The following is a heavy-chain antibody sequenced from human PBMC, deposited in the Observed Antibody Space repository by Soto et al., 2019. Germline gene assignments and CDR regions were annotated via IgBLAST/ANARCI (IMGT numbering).Heavy chain of an antibody. CDR3: ARAIDGYYSWFDP. D-gene: IGHD3-3*01. CDR1: GYSFTNYG. V-gene: IGHV1-18*01. CDR2: ISVYNGNT. Sequence: GASVKVSCKASGYSFTNYGISWVRQAPGQGLEWMGWISVYNGNTNFAQKFQDRLTTTRDTSATTVYMELSSLTSEDTAVYFCARAIDGYYSWFDPWGQGTLVTVSS. J-gene: IGHJ5*02.